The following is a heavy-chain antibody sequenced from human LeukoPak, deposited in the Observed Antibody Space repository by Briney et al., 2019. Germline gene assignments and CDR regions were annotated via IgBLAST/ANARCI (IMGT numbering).Heavy chain of an antibody. J-gene: IGHJ6*02. D-gene: IGHD3-10*01. Sequence: SVKVSCKASGGTFSSYAISWVRQAPGQGLEWMGRIIPIVGIANYAQKFQGRVTITADKSTSTAYMELSSLRSEDTAVYYCARVWFGRSYYYYGMDVWGQGTTVTVSS. CDR3: ARVWFGRSYYYYGMDV. CDR1: GGTFSSYA. CDR2: IIPIVGIA. V-gene: IGHV1-69*04.